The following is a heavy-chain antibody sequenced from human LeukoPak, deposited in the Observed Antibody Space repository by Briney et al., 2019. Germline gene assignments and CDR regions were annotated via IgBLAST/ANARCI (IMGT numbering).Heavy chain of an antibody. D-gene: IGHD6-19*01. CDR1: GFTISNYG. CDR2: ISTSGDTE. CDR3: AQAYSSGWYPR. Sequence: PGGSLRLSCAVSGFTISNYGKSWVRQAPGKGLEWVSAISTSGDTEYYADSVKGRFIISRDTSRNTLYLEVNSLRVEDTALYYCAQAYSSGWYPRWGQGTLVTVSS. V-gene: IGHV3-23*01. J-gene: IGHJ4*02.